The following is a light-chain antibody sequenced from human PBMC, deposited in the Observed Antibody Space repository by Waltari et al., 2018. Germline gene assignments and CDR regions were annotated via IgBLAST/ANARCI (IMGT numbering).Light chain of an antibody. V-gene: IGKV1-12*01. Sequence: DIQLTQSPSSVSASLGDRVSITCRASQGIGTWLAWYQQKPGKAPKLLGYAASTLHTEVPSRFSGSGSGTDFTLTITGLQPEDFATYFCQQVNSLPYTFGRGTKVEI. J-gene: IGKJ2*01. CDR2: AAS. CDR1: QGIGTW. CDR3: QQVNSLPYT.